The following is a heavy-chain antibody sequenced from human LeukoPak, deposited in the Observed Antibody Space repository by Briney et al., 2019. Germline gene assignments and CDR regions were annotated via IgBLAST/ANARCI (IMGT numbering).Heavy chain of an antibody. CDR2: ISDSGCT. CDR1: GVSFSGYY. D-gene: IGHD6-13*01. J-gene: IGHJ4*02. V-gene: IGHV4-34*01. Sequence: SETLSLTCAVYGVSFSGYYWSWIRQPPGKGLEWVGEISDSGCTYYEQSLKGRVTISVDTSKNKLSLQLSSVTAADTAMYYCARIGYRSSWVRFDYWRQGTLVSDPS. CDR3: ARIGYRSSWVRFDY.